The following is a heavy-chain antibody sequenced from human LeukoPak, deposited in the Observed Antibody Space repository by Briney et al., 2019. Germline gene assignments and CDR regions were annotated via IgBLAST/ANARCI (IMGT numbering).Heavy chain of an antibody. CDR3: ARDMGYSGYDLDNRFDP. CDR1: GYTFTSYG. D-gene: IGHD5-12*01. Sequence: ASVKVSCKASGYTFTSYGISWVRQAPGQGLEWMEWISAYNGNTNYAQRLQGRVTMTTDTSTSTAYMELRSLRSDDTAVYYCARDMGYSGYDLDNRFDPWGQGTLVTVSS. J-gene: IGHJ5*02. V-gene: IGHV1-18*01. CDR2: ISAYNGNT.